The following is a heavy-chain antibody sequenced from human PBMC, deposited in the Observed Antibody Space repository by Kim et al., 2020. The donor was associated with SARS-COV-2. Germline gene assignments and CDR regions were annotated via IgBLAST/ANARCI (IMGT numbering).Heavy chain of an antibody. CDR1: GYSFTTYW. J-gene: IGHJ6*02. CDR3: ARRFGESSAWSTPKRSSYYGIDV. CDR2: IYPGDSDT. V-gene: IGHV5-51*01. D-gene: IGHD6-19*01. Sequence: GESLKISCQGSGYSFTTYWIGWVRQMPGKGLEWMGIIYPGDSDTRYSPSFQGQVTISADKSISTAYLQWSRLKASDTAMYYCARRFGESSAWSTPKRSSYYGIDVWGQGTTVTVSS.